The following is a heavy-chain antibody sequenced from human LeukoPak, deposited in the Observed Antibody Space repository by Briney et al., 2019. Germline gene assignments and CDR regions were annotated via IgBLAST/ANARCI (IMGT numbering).Heavy chain of an antibody. CDR1: GGSISSSSYY. Sequence: SETLSLTCTVSGGSISSSSYYWGWIRQPPGKGLEWIGSIYYSGSTYYNPSLKSRVTISVDTSKNQFSLKLSSVTAADTAVYYCASLRRPGYYYYMDVWGKGTTVTVSS. V-gene: IGHV4-39*07. CDR2: IYYSGST. J-gene: IGHJ6*03. CDR3: ASLRRPGYYYYMDV.